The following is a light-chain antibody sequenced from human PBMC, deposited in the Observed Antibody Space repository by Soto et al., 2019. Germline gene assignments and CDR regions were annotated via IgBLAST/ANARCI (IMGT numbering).Light chain of an antibody. V-gene: IGLV1-47*01. CDR3: AAWDDSLSGHYV. CDR2: RNN. J-gene: IGLJ1*01. Sequence: QSVLTQPPSASGTPGQRVTISCSGSSSNIGSNYVYWYQQLPGTAPKLLIYRNNQRPSGVPDRFSGPKSGTSASLAISGLRSEDEADYYCAAWDDSLSGHYVFGTGTKVTVL. CDR1: SSNIGSNY.